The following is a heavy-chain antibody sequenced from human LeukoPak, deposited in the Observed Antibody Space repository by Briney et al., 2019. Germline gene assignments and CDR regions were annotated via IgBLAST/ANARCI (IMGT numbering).Heavy chain of an antibody. CDR1: GFTFDDYA. D-gene: IGHD1-1*01. Sequence: PGRSLRLSCAASGFTFDDYAMHWVRQAPGKGLEWVSGISWNSGSIGYADSVKGRFTISRDNAKNSLYLQMNSLRAEDVALYYCAKGITKTTGTPVDYWGQGTLVTVSS. J-gene: IGHJ4*02. CDR3: AKGITKTTGTPVDY. CDR2: ISWNSGSI. V-gene: IGHV3-9*03.